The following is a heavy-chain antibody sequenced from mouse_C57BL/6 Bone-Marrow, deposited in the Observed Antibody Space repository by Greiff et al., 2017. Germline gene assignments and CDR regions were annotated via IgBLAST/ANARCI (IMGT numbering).Heavy chain of an antibody. CDR3: ARHEGLRRFAY. J-gene: IGHJ3*01. V-gene: IGHV5-6*01. CDR1: GFTFSSYG. D-gene: IGHD2-4*01. CDR2: ISSGGSYT. Sequence: EVQRVESGGDLVKPGGSLKLSCAASGFTFSSYGLSWVRQTPDKRLEWVATISSGGSYTYYPDSVKGRFTISRDNAKNTLYLQMSSLKSEDTAMYYCARHEGLRRFAYWGQGTLVTVSA.